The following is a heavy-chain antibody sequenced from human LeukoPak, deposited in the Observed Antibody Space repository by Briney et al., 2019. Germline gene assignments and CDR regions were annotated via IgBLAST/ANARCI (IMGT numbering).Heavy chain of an antibody. V-gene: IGHV1-69*13. D-gene: IGHD3-22*01. Sequence: TVKVSCKASGDTFSSYAISWLRQAPGQGLEWMGGIIPILGTTNYAQKFQGRVTITADESTSTLYMELRSLRSEDTAIYYCARDDYYDSSAYRENPFDVWGQGTMVTVSS. CDR3: ARDDYYDSSAYRENPFDV. CDR1: GDTFSSYA. CDR2: IIPILGTT. J-gene: IGHJ3*01.